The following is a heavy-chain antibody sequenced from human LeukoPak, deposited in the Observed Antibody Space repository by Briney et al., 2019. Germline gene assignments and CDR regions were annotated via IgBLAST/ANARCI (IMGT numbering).Heavy chain of an antibody. V-gene: IGHV4-34*01. Sequence: PSETLSLTCAVYGGSFSGYYWSWIRQPPGKGLEWIGEINHSGTTNYNPSLKSRITISVDTSKNQFSLRLSSVTAADTAVYYCARGRGPLYWYFDLWGRGTLVTVSP. CDR3: ARGRGPLYWYFDL. D-gene: IGHD3-10*01. J-gene: IGHJ2*01. CDR1: GGSFSGYY. CDR2: INHSGTT.